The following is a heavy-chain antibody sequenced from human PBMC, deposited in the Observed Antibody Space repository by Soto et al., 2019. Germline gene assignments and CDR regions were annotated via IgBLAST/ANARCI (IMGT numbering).Heavy chain of an antibody. CDR2: IYSSGTT. CDR3: ARAPMVITRSYFDQ. D-gene: IGHD3-22*01. CDR1: GFSLISGFY. V-gene: IGHV4-61*01. Sequence: SETLCLTCPFSGFSLISGFYWIWLRPPPGKGLEWIAYIYSSGTTSYNPSLKSRVTLSVDTSKNQFSLKLTSVTAADSAVYYCARAPMVITRSYFDQWGQGTPVNVS. J-gene: IGHJ4*02.